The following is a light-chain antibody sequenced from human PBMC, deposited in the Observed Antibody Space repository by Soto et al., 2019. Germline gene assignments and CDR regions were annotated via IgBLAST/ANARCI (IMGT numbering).Light chain of an antibody. J-gene: IGKJ4*01. V-gene: IGKV2-28*01. CDR1: QSLLHSDGYNH. CDR3: MQALHPPPT. Sequence: DIVMTQAPLSLPVTPGEPASISCRSSQSLLHSDGYNHLDWYLQKPGQSPQLLIYEASKRASGVPDRFSGSGSGTDFTLKISRVEAEGVGVYHCMQALHPPPTFGGGTKVEIK. CDR2: EAS.